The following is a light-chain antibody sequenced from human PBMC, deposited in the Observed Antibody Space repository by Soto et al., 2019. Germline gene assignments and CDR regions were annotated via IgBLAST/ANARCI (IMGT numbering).Light chain of an antibody. CDR2: EDN. V-gene: IGLV6-57*01. Sequence: NFMLTQPHSVSESPGKTVTISCTRSSGSIANNFVQWYQQRPGSSPTTVIYEDNQRPSGVPDRFSGSIDSSSNSASLTISGLRTEYEADYYCQSYDSSNPWVFGGGTKVTVL. J-gene: IGLJ3*02. CDR3: QSYDSSNPWV. CDR1: SGSIANNF.